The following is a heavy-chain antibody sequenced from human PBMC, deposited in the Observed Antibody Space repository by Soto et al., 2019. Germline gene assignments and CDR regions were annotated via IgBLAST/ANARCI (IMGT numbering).Heavy chain of an antibody. CDR2: IFFTGNT. V-gene: IGHV4-39*02. D-gene: IGHD2-15*01. J-gene: IGHJ4*02. Sequence: HLQESGPGLVKPSETLSLTCTVSGGSISSLSYYWGWIRQPPGKGLEWIGSIFFTGNTYYNPSLESRVAISVDTSRNHFSLTVNSVTAADTAVYYCASRHCSGGNYYNPGFDSWGQGTLVTVSS. CDR1: GGSISSLSYY. CDR3: ASRHCSGGNYYNPGFDS.